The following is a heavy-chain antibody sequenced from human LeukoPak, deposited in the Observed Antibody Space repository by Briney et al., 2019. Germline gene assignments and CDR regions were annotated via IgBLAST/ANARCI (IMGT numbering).Heavy chain of an antibody. CDR1: GYTLTELS. CDR3: ATIAAAGWGSRFDP. Sequence: ASVKVSCKVSGYTLTELSMHWVRQAPGKGLEWMGGFDPEDGETIYAQKFQGRVTMTEDTSTDTAYMELSSLRSEDTAVYYCATIAAAGWGSRFDPWGQGTLVTVSS. D-gene: IGHD6-13*01. CDR2: FDPEDGET. V-gene: IGHV1-24*01. J-gene: IGHJ5*02.